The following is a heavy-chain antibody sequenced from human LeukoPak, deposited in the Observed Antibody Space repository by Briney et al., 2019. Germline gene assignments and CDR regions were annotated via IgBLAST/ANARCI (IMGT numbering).Heavy chain of an antibody. Sequence: SETLSLTCAVSGGSFSGYYWTWIRRPPGKGLEWIGGINDSGSTNYNPSLKSRVTMSVDTSKNQFSLKLSSVTAADTAVYYCARDQRWFDPWGQGTLVTVSS. J-gene: IGHJ5*02. V-gene: IGHV4-34*01. CDR1: GGSFSGYY. CDR3: ARDQRWFDP. CDR2: INDSGST.